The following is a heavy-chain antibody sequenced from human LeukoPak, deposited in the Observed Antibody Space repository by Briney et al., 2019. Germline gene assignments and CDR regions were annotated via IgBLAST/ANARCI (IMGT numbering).Heavy chain of an antibody. CDR2: ISNNGGYT. V-gene: IGHV3-23*01. D-gene: IGHD2-15*01. CDR1: GFTFSSSA. CDR3: AKQLGYCSDGSCYFPY. J-gene: IGHJ4*02. Sequence: WGSLRLSCAASGFTFSSSAMSWVRQAPGKGLEWVSAISNNGGYTYYADSVQGRSTISRDNSKSTLCLQMNSLRAEDTAVYYCAKQLGYCSDGSCYFPYWGQGTLVTVSS.